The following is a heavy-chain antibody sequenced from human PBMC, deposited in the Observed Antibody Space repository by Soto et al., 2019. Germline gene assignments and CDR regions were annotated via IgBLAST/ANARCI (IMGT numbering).Heavy chain of an antibody. CDR3: ATAGLTGTV. Sequence: PGGSLRLSCAPSGSTFSSYEMNWVRQAPGKGLEWVSYISVSGTMRFYADAVKGRFTISRDNTKKILYLQMNSLRAEDTALYYCATAGLTGTVWGQGTTVTVSS. CDR1: GSTFSSYE. D-gene: IGHD3-9*01. V-gene: IGHV3-48*03. J-gene: IGHJ6*02. CDR2: ISVSGTMR.